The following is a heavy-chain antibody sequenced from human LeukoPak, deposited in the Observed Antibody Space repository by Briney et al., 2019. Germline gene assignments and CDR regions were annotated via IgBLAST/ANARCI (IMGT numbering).Heavy chain of an antibody. J-gene: IGHJ4*02. CDR3: TSRIAARSAIFDY. CDR1: GFTFGDYA. D-gene: IGHD6-6*01. V-gene: IGHV3-49*03. CDR2: IRSKAYGGTT. Sequence: GGSLRLSCTASGFTFGDYAMSWFRQAPGKGLEWVGFIRSKAYGGTTEYAASVKGRFTISRDDSKSIAYLQMNSLKTEDTAVYYCTSRIAARSAIFDYWAQGTLVTVSS.